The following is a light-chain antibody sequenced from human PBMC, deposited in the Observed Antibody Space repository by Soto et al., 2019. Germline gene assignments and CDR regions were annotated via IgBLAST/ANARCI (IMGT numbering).Light chain of an antibody. CDR2: KAS. Sequence: DIQLTQSPSTLSGSVGDRVTIACRASQTSSSWLAWYQQKPGKAPKLLIYKASTLKSGVPSRFSGSGSGTEFTLTISSLQTDDFATYYCQHYNSYSEAFGQGTKVELK. CDR1: QTSSSW. V-gene: IGKV1-5*03. CDR3: QHYNSYSEA. J-gene: IGKJ1*01.